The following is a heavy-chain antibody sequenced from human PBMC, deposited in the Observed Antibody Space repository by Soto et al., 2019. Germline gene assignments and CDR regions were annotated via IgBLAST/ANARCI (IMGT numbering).Heavy chain of an antibody. D-gene: IGHD6-19*01. Sequence: PGGSLRLSCAASGFTFSIYWMNWVRQVPGKGLVWVSRINSDGSSARYADSVKGRFTISRDNAKNTLYLQMNSLRAEDTAVYYCAREYTSGWTHDYWGQGTLVIVSA. CDR3: AREYTSGWTHDY. CDR1: GFTFSIYW. V-gene: IGHV3-74*01. J-gene: IGHJ4*02. CDR2: INSDGSSA.